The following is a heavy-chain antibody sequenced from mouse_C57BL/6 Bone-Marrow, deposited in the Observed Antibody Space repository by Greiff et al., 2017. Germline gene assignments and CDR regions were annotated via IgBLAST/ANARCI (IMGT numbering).Heavy chain of an antibody. CDR2: ISNLAYSI. CDR3: ARLRRGNFDY. V-gene: IGHV5-15*01. CDR1: GFPFSDYG. J-gene: IGHJ2*01. Sequence: EVKVVESGGGLVRPGGSLKLSCAASGFPFSDYGMAWVRQAPRKGLEWVAFISNLAYSINYAETVTGRFTISRKNAKNTLYLEMSSLRSEDTAMYYCARLRRGNFDYWGQGTTLTVSS.